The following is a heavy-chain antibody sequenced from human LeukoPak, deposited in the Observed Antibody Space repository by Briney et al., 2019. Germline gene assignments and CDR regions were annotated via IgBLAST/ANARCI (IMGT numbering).Heavy chain of an antibody. CDR3: ARGKGWYSRLGDAFDI. CDR1: GYTFTSYD. V-gene: IGHV1-8*03. D-gene: IGHD6-13*01. J-gene: IGHJ3*02. Sequence: ASVKVSSKASGYTFTSYDINWVRQATGQGLEWMGWTNPNSGNTGYAQKFQGRVTITRNTYISTAYMELSSLRSEDTAVYYCARGKGWYSRLGDAFDIWGQGTMVTVSS. CDR2: TNPNSGNT.